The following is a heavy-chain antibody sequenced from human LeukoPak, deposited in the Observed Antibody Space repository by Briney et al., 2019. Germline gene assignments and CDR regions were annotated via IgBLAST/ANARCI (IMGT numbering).Heavy chain of an antibody. J-gene: IGHJ3*02. CDR3: AKDGVGNSGAFDI. D-gene: IGHD3-10*01. CDR2: ISYDGSNK. Sequence: PGRSLRLSCAASGFTFRSYGMHWVRQAPGKGLEWVAVISYDGSNKYILDSVKGRFTISRDNSKNTLYLQMNSLRPEDTAVYYCAKDGVGNSGAFDIWGQGTMVTVSS. CDR1: GFTFRSYG. V-gene: IGHV3-30*18.